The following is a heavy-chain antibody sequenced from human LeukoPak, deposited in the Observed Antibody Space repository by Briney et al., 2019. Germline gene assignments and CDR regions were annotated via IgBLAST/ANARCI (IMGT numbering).Heavy chain of an antibody. V-gene: IGHV3-30*04. J-gene: IGHJ4*02. D-gene: IGHD6-13*01. Sequence: GGSLRLSCAASGFTFSSYAMHWVRQAPGKGLEWVAVISYDGSNKYYADSVKGLFTISRDNSKNTLYLQMNSLRAEDTAVYYCARGYSSSWPDYWGQGTLVTVSS. CDR2: ISYDGSNK. CDR3: ARGYSSSWPDY. CDR1: GFTFSSYA.